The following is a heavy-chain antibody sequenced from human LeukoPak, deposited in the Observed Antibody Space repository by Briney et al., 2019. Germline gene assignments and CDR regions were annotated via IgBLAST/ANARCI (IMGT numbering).Heavy chain of an antibody. J-gene: IGHJ3*02. Sequence: SETLSLTCIVSGGSIISYYWSWIRQPPGKGLEWIGYIHYSGSTNYNPTLKSRVTISVDTSKNQFSLKLSSVTAADTAVYYCARDLPYYDSSGYSIIDAFDIWGQGTMVTVSS. V-gene: IGHV4-59*01. CDR2: IHYSGST. CDR3: ARDLPYYDSSGYSIIDAFDI. CDR1: GGSIISYY. D-gene: IGHD3-22*01.